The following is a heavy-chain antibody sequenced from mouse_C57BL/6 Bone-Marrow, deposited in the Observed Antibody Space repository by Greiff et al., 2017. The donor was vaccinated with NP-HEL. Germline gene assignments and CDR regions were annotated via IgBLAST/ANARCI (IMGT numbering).Heavy chain of an antibody. V-gene: IGHV1-59*01. D-gene: IGHD2-4*01. J-gene: IGHJ3*01. Sequence: QVQLQQPGAELVRPGTSVKLSCKASGYTFTSYWMHWVKQRPGQGLEWIGVIDPSDSYPNYNQKFKGKATLTVDTSSSTAYMQLSSLTSEDSAVYDGARDGGLRAWFAYWGQGTLVTVSA. CDR3: ARDGGLRAWFAY. CDR2: IDPSDSYP. CDR1: GYTFTSYW.